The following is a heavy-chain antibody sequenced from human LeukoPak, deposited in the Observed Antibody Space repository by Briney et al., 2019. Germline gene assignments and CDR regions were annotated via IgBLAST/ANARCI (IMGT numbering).Heavy chain of an antibody. J-gene: IGHJ4*02. D-gene: IGHD5-12*01. Sequence: PSETLSLTCTVSGGSISSYYWSWTRQPPGKGLEWIGYIYYSGSTNYNPSLKSRVTISVDTSKNQFSLKLSSVTAADTAVYYCARARSGATLDYWGQGTLVTVSS. V-gene: IGHV4-59*01. CDR3: ARARSGATLDY. CDR1: GGSISSYY. CDR2: IYYSGST.